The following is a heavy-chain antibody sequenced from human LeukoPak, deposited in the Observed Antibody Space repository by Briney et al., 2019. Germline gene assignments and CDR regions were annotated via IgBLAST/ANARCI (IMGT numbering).Heavy chain of an antibody. CDR2: INPKSGDT. CDR3: VGGLWQQGVFGY. Sequence: ASVKVSFKASGYPFTDYYLHWVRQAPGQGLEWMGLINPKSGDTNYAQKFQGRVTMTSDTSISTAYMELSRLRSDDRAVYYCVGGLWQQGVFGYWGQGTLVTVSS. CDR1: GYPFTDYY. V-gene: IGHV1-2*06. J-gene: IGHJ4*02. D-gene: IGHD6-13*01.